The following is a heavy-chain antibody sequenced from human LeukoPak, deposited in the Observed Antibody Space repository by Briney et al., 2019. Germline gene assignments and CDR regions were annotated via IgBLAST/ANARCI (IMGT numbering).Heavy chain of an antibody. J-gene: IGHJ6*03. Sequence: ASVKVSCQASGYTFTSYGIGWVRPAPEQGLEWVGWISAYNGNTNYAQKLQGRVTMTTDTSTSTAYMELRSLRSDDTAVYYCARGTCGGDCYPYYYYYMGVWGKGTKVTVS. CDR3: ARGTCGGDCYPYYYYYMGV. CDR1: GYTFTSYG. V-gene: IGHV1-18*01. D-gene: IGHD2-21*01. CDR2: ISAYNGNT.